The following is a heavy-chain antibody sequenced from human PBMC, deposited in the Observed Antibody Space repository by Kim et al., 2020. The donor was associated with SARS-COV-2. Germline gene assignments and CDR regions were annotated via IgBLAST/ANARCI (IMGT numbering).Heavy chain of an antibody. J-gene: IGHJ5*02. CDR3: ARGGGYGSGSYMFDP. D-gene: IGHD3-10*01. CDR2: ISYDGSNE. Sequence: GGSLRLSCAASGFTFNNYGFHWVRQAPGKGLEWVAFISYDGSNENYADSVKGRFTISRDNSKNTLFLQMESLRPEDTAVYYCARGGGYGSGSYMFDPWGQGTLVTVSS. CDR1: GFTFNNYG. V-gene: IGHV3-30*04.